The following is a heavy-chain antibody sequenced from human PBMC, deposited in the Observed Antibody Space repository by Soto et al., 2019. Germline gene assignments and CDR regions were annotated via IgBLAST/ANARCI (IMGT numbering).Heavy chain of an antibody. CDR3: ARGSHCTNGVCYRTPQYYYYYGMDV. D-gene: IGHD2-8*01. CDR2: IIPIFGTA. Sequence: ASVKVSCKASGGTFSSYAISWVRQAPGQGLEWMGGIIPIFGTANYAQKFQGRVTITADESTSTAYMELSSPRSEDTAVYYCARGSHCTNGVCYRTPQYYYYYGMDVWGQGTTVTVSS. CDR1: GGTFSSYA. V-gene: IGHV1-69*13. J-gene: IGHJ6*02.